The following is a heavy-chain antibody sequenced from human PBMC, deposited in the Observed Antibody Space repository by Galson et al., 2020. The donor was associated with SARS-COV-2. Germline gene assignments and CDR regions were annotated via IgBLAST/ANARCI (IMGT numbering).Heavy chain of an antibody. CDR1: GGSISSSSYY. V-gene: IGHV4-39*01. J-gene: IGHJ6*02. Sequence: SETLSLTCTVSGGSISSSSYYWRWIRQPPGKGLEWIGSIYYSGSTYYNPSLKSRVTISVDTSKNQFSLKLSSVTAADTAVYYCAREVVVAARIAYYYYYGMDVWGQGTTVTVSS. CDR3: AREVVVAARIAYYYYYGMDV. CDR2: IYYSGST. D-gene: IGHD2-15*01.